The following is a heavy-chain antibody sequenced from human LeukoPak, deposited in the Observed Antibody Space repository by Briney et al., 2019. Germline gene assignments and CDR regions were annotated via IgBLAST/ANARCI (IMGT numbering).Heavy chain of an antibody. CDR2: INTNTGNP. Sequence: ASVKVSRKASGYTFTSYAMNWVRQAPGQGLEWMGWINTNTGNPTYAQGFTGRFVFSLDTSVSTAYLQIGSLKAEDTAVYYCARSGLRTEGPPNDYWGQGTLVTVSS. D-gene: IGHD1-1*01. CDR1: GYTFTSYA. CDR3: ARSGLRTEGPPNDY. V-gene: IGHV7-4-1*01. J-gene: IGHJ4*02.